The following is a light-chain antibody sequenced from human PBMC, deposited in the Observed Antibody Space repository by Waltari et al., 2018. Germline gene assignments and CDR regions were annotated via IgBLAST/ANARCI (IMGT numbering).Light chain of an antibody. V-gene: IGLV1-47*01. CDR2: RND. J-gene: IGLJ1*01. Sequence: QSVLTQPPSASATPGQSVTISCSGRTSNIGNTYVHWYQQLLGAAPNLLAYRNDQRPSGVPDRFSGSKSDTSTSLTISGLRSEDEAEYYCASWDDSLSAYVFGTGTKVTVL. CDR3: ASWDDSLSAYV. CDR1: TSNIGNTY.